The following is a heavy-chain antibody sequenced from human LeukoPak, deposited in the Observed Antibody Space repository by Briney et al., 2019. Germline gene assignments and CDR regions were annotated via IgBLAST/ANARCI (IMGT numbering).Heavy chain of an antibody. CDR1: GGSISSGGYY. J-gene: IGHJ4*02. CDR2: IYHSGST. Sequence: PSETLSLTCTVSGGSISSGGYYWSWIRQPPGKGLEWIGYIYHSGSTYYNPSLKSRVTISVDRSKNQFSLKLSSVTAADTAVYYCARGVAAGTYYFDYWGQGTLVTVSS. CDR3: ARGVAAGTYYFDY. V-gene: IGHV4-30-2*01. D-gene: IGHD6-13*01.